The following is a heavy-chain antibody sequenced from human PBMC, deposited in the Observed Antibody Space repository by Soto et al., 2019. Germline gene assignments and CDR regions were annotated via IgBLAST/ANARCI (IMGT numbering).Heavy chain of an antibody. V-gene: IGHV3-23*01. CDR2: ISGTGIST. D-gene: IGHD3-10*01. J-gene: IGHJ4*02. CDR3: ARDFYYGSGNFDY. Sequence: GGSLRLSCAASGFTFSSYAMSWVRQAPGKGLEWVSAISGTGISTYYADSVTGRFPISRDNSKNTLYLQMNSLRTEDTAVYYCARDFYYGSGNFDYWGQGTLVTVSS. CDR1: GFTFSSYA.